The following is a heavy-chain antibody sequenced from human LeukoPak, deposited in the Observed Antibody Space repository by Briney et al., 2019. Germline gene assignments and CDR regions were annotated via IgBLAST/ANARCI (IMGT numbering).Heavy chain of an antibody. V-gene: IGHV1-69*01. J-gene: IGHJ5*02. CDR2: IIPIFGTA. Sequence: GSSVKVSCKASGGTFSSYAISWVRQAPGQGLEWMGGIIPIFGTANYAQKFQGRVTITADESTSTAYMELSSLSSEDTAVYYCARHGGGATRPYNWFDPWGQGTLVTVSS. D-gene: IGHD1-26*01. CDR1: GGTFSSYA. CDR3: ARHGGGATRPYNWFDP.